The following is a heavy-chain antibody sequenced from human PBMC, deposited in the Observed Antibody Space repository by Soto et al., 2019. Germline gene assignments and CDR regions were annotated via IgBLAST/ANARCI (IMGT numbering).Heavy chain of an antibody. CDR2: IYSGGST. V-gene: IGHV3-66*01. D-gene: IGHD3-10*01. CDR1: GFTVSSNY. CDR3: ARVLLWFGERGYGMDV. J-gene: IGHJ6*02. Sequence: EVQLVESGGGLVQPGGSLRLSCAASGFTVSSNYMSWVRQAPGKGLEWVLVIYSGGSTYYADSVKGRFTISRDNSKNTLYLQMNSLRAEDTAVYYCARVLLWFGERGYGMDVWGQGTTVTVSS.